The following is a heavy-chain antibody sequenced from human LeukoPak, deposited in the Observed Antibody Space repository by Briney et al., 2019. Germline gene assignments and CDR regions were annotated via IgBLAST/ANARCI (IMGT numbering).Heavy chain of an antibody. Sequence: GGSLRLSCAASGFTFRNHEMNWVRQAPGKGLEWVSHISSSGSTNYADSVMGRFTISRDNGKNSLYLQMNSLRAEDTAVHYCARDQGENYDSSGYYPYWGQGTLVTVSS. V-gene: IGHV3-48*03. CDR2: ISSSGST. CDR1: GFTFRNHE. D-gene: IGHD3-22*01. J-gene: IGHJ4*02. CDR3: ARDQGENYDSSGYYPY.